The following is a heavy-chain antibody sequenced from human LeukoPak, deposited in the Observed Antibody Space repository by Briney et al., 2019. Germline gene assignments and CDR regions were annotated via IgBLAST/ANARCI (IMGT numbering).Heavy chain of an antibody. V-gene: IGHV4-30-2*01. D-gene: IGHD3-3*01. CDR2: IYHSGST. J-gene: IGHJ4*02. Sequence: SETLSLTCTVSGGSISSGGYYWSWIRQPPGKGLEWIGYIYHSGSTYYNPSLKSRVTISVDRSKNQFSLKLSSVTAADTAVYYCARTWSGAQYYFDYWGQGTLVTVSS. CDR3: ARTWSGAQYYFDY. CDR1: GGSISSGGYY.